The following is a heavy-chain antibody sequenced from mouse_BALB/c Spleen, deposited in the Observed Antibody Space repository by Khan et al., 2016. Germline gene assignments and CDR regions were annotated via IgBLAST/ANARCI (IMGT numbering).Heavy chain of an antibody. V-gene: IGHV14-3*02. CDR2: IDPANGNT. J-gene: IGHJ3*01. CDR3: ARSPYDYDVGFAY. D-gene: IGHD2-4*01. CDR1: GFNIKDTY. Sequence: VQLQQSGAELVKPGASVKLSCTASGFNIKDTYMHWVKQRPEQGLEWIGRIDPANGNTKYDPKFQGKATITADTSSHPAYLQRSSLTSEDTAVYYCARSPYDYDVGFAYWGQGTLVTVSA.